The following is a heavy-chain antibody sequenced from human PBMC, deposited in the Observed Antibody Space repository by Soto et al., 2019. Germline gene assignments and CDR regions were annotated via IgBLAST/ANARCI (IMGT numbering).Heavy chain of an antibody. J-gene: IGHJ4*02. V-gene: IGHV3-74*01. CDR2: ISRDVSST. Sequence: EVQLVESGGGLVQPGGSLRLSCEASGFTFSSYWMHWVRQAPGKGLVWVSRISRDVSSTSYADSVKGRFTISRDNAKNTLYLQMNRLRAEDTAVYYCAVAVAGPTAIGYWGQGTLVTVSS. D-gene: IGHD6-19*01. CDR3: AVAVAGPTAIGY. CDR1: GFTFSSYW.